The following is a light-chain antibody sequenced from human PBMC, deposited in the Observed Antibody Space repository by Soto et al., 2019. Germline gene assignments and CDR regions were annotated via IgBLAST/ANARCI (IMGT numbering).Light chain of an antibody. V-gene: IGKV1-5*01. J-gene: IGKJ1*01. CDR1: QDLDKW. CDR2: KSS. CDR3: QQYSSYWT. Sequence: ILMSQSPSSLSASVGDRVTITCRASQDLDKWLAWYQQKPGRAPNLLIYKSSTLTEGVPSRFSGFGSGTEYILTINDLQPDDFATYYCQQYSSYWTFGQGTMVEMK.